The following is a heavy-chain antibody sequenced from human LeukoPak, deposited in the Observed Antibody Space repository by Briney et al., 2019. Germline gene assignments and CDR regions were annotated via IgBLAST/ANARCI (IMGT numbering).Heavy chain of an antibody. J-gene: IGHJ4*02. CDR3: ARDPLLGSPDY. CDR2: ISAYNGNT. Sequence: GASVKVSCKASGYTFTGYYMHWVRQAPGQGLEWMGWISAYNGNTNYAQKLQGRVTMTTDTSTSTAYMELRSLRSDDTAVYYCARDPLLGSPDYWGQGTLVTVSS. V-gene: IGHV1-18*04. CDR1: GYTFTGYY. D-gene: IGHD1-26*01.